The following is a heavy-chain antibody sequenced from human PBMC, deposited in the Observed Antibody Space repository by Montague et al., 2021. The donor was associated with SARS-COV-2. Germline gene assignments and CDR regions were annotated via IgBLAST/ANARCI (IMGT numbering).Heavy chain of an antibody. D-gene: IGHD2-2*01. CDR2: IHHSVGT. CDR3: TRVRAISTSFVPHQRWFDP. CDR1: GGSFSTYY. Sequence: SETLSLTCAVYGGSFSTYYWSWIRQPPGEGLQWIGEIHHSVGTNYNPSLKSRVTISVDTSKNQLSLKLSSVTAADTAVYYCTRVRAISTSFVPHQRWFDPWGQGTLVTVSS. V-gene: IGHV4-34*01. J-gene: IGHJ5*02.